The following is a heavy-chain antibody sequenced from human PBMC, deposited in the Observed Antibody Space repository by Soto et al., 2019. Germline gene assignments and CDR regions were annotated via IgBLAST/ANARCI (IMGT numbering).Heavy chain of an antibody. Sequence: PSETLSLTCTVSGGSFYRSGYYWGRIRQPPGRGREWLGNIDYNGVTYSNPSPKNRVTTSRNTSKNKFSLKLTYVTAADTSLYYCGKVLVGATGYTGSDSWGPGTLVTVSS. CDR3: GKVLVGATGYTGSDS. CDR2: IDYNGVT. CDR1: GGSFYRSGYY. J-gene: IGHJ4*02. D-gene: IGHD2-15*01. V-gene: IGHV4-39*01.